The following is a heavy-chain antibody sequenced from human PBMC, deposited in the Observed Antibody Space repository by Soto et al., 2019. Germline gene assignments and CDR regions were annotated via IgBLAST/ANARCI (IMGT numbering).Heavy chain of an antibody. CDR2: INYDGSST. Sequence: GGSLRLSCAASGFTSSTYWMHWVRQAPGKGLVWGSRINYDGSSTDYADSVKGRFTISRDNAKNTLYLQMNTLTAEDTAVYYCTRGPRPTSVGTGAYWGQGTLVTVSS. CDR3: TRGPRPTSVGTGAY. D-gene: IGHD3-10*01. CDR1: GFTSSTYW. V-gene: IGHV3-74*01. J-gene: IGHJ4*02.